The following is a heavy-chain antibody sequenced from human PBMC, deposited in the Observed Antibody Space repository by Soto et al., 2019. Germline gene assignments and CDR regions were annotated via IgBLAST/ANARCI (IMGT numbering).Heavy chain of an antibody. Sequence: EVQLVESGGALIQPGGSLRLSCAVSGFSVSGSYMSWVRQAPGKGLEWVSGMYSTGTMKYAASVRGRFTISRDSYNDTLFLQMTNLGADDTAVYYCARSDYSTSSYYYALDAWGRGKAVTVSS. CDR2: MYSTGTM. CDR1: GFSVSGSY. V-gene: IGHV3-53*01. D-gene: IGHD6-6*01. J-gene: IGHJ6*02. CDR3: ARSDYSTSSYYYALDA.